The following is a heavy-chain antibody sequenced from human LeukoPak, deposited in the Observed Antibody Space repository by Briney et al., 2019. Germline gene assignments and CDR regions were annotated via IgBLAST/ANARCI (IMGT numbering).Heavy chain of an antibody. V-gene: IGHV4-4*02. J-gene: IGHJ6*02. CDR1: GGSISSRNW. Sequence: SETLSLTCAVSGGSISSRNWWSWVRQPPGKGLEWIGEIYHSGSINYNPSLKSRVTISVDKSKNQLSLRLTSVTAADTAVYYCARDNGAIRAYYYHGMDVWGQGTTVTVSS. D-gene: IGHD2-8*01. CDR2: IYHSGSI. CDR3: ARDNGAIRAYYYHGMDV.